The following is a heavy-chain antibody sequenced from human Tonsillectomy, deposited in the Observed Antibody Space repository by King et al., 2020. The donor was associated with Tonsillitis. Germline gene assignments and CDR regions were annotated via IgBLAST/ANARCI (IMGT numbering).Heavy chain of an antibody. J-gene: IGHJ6*02. CDR1: GYSFTSYW. CDR3: ARHDVGITMVRGVRSGIVYGMDV. D-gene: IGHD3-10*01. CDR2: IYPGDSDT. Sequence: QLVQSGAEVKKPGESLKLSCKGSGYSFTSYWIGWVRQMPGKGLEWMGIIYPGDSDTRYSPSFQGQVTISADKSISTAYLQWSSLKASDTAMYYCARHDVGITMVRGVRSGIVYGMDVWGQGTTVTVSS. V-gene: IGHV5-51*01.